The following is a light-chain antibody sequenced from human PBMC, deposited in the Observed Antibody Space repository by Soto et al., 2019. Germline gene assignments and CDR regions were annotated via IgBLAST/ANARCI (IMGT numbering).Light chain of an antibody. CDR2: DAS. Sequence: EKVMTQSPATLSVSPGERATLSCRASQSVRSNVAWYQQKPGQPPRLLIYDASTRATGIPSRFSGSGSGTEFTLTISSLKSEDFAVYYCQQYDNWPRTFGQGTKVEIK. CDR1: QSVRSN. V-gene: IGKV3-15*01. CDR3: QQYDNWPRT. J-gene: IGKJ1*01.